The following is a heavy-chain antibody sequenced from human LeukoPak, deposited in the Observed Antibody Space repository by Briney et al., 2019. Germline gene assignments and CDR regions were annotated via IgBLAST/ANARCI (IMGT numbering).Heavy chain of an antibody. CDR2: ISSSSSTI. CDR1: GFTFSSYS. D-gene: IGHD2-2*02. V-gene: IGHV3-48*01. Sequence: PGGSLRLSCAASGFTFSSYSMNWVRQAPGKGLEWVSYISSSSSTIYYADSVKGRFTISRDNAKNSLYLQMNSLRAEDTAVYYCARNTGYCSSTSCYSYYYYMDVWGKGTTVTVSS. J-gene: IGHJ6*03. CDR3: ARNTGYCSSTSCYSYYYYMDV.